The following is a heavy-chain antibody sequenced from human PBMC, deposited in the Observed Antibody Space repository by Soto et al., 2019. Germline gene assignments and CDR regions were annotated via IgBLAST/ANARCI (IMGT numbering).Heavy chain of an antibody. V-gene: IGHV5-51*01. CDR2: IYPGDSDT. J-gene: IGHJ3*02. D-gene: IGHD4-4*01. Sequence: PGESLKISCKGSGYSFTSYWIGWVRQMPGKGLEWMGIIYPGDSDTRYSPSFQGQVTISADKSISTAYLQWSSLKASDTAMYYCARSMTTVTTDSAFDIWGQGTMVTVSS. CDR1: GYSFTSYW. CDR3: ARSMTTVTTDSAFDI.